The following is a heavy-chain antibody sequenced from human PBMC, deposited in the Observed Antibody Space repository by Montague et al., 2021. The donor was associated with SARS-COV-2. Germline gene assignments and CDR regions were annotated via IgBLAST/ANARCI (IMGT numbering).Heavy chain of an antibody. Sequence: ETLSLTCTVSGGSIRYSSYYWGWIRQPPGKGLEWIGSIYYSGSTYYNPPLKSRVTISVDTSKNQFSLKLSSVTAADTAVYYCVRGDEYPKIDFWGQGILVTVSS. D-gene: IGHD2-2*01. CDR3: VRGDEYPKIDF. V-gene: IGHV4-39*01. J-gene: IGHJ4*02. CDR1: GGSIRYSSYY. CDR2: IYYSGST.